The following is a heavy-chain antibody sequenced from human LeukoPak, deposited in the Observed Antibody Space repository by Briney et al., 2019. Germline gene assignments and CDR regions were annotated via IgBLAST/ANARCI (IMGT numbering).Heavy chain of an antibody. CDR2: IDNSGNT. D-gene: IGHD3-3*01. CDR3: ARGRITIFGVVIPHFDN. CDR1: RGSISSYY. V-gene: IGHV4-59*01. Sequence: PSETLSLTCTVSRGSISSYYWSWIRQPPGKGLEWIGYIDNSGNTNSNPSPKSRVTMSVDTSKNQFSLKLSSVIAADTAVYYCARGRITIFGVVIPHFDNWGQGTLVTVSS. J-gene: IGHJ4*02.